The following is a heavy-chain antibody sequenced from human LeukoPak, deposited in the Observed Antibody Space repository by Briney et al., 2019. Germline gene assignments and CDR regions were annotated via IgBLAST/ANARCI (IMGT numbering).Heavy chain of an antibody. CDR1: GGSFSGYY. CDR3: ASVSSTFAFDY. J-gene: IGHJ4*02. Sequence: SETLSLTCAVYGGSFSGYYWSWIRQPPGKGLEWIGSIYYSGSTYYNPSLKSRVTISVDTSKNQFSLKLSSVTAADTAVYYCASVSSTFAFDYWGQGTLVTVSS. V-gene: IGHV4-34*01. CDR2: IYYSGST. D-gene: IGHD2-2*01.